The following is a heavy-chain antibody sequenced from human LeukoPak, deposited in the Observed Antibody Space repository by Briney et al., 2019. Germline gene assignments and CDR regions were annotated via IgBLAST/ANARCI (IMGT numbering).Heavy chain of an antibody. CDR2: INWNGGNT. V-gene: IGHV3-20*04. CDR3: VRGHLSSTYDYFDY. Sequence: PGGSLRLSCAASGFTFDDYGMSWVRQGPGKGLEWVSGINWNGGNTGYADSVKGRFTISRDNAKNSLYLQMNGLRAEDTALYYCVRGHLSSTYDYFDYWGQGTLVTVSS. D-gene: IGHD6-13*01. J-gene: IGHJ4*02. CDR1: GFTFDDYG.